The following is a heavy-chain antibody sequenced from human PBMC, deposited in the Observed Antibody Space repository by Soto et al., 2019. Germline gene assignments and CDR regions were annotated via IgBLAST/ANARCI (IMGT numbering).Heavy chain of an antibody. D-gene: IGHD2-2*01. Sequence: ASVKVSCKASGYTFTSYGISWVRQAPGQGLEWMGWISAYNGNTNYAQKLQGRVTMTTDTSTSTAYMELRSLRSDDTAVYYCARDLPDYALIRAFYPPEYYYGMDVWGQGTTVTVSS. CDR3: ARDLPDYALIRAFYPPEYYYGMDV. CDR1: GYTFTSYG. J-gene: IGHJ6*02. CDR2: ISAYNGNT. V-gene: IGHV1-18*04.